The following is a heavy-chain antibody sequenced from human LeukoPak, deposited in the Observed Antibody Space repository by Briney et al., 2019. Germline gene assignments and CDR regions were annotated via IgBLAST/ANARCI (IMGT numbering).Heavy chain of an antibody. CDR2: IYDSGAT. V-gene: IGHV4-59*11. CDR3: ATRPAGNTWAAIFDF. J-gene: IGHJ5*01. D-gene: IGHD6-6*01. CDR1: GSMSDHF. Sequence: SETLSLTCTVFGSMSDHFWSWIRQPPGKGLGWIGYIYDSGATDYNPSLNSRVTMPVDTSANQFSLKLSSVPTADTAVYYCATRPAGNTWAAIFDFCSRGTLVTVSS.